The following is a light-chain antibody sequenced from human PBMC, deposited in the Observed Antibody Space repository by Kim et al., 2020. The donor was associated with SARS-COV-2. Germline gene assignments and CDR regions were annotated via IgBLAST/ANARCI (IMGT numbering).Light chain of an antibody. CDR3: NSRDSNDNVV. CDR2: GKI. CDR1: SLRSYY. Sequence: SSELTQDPAVSVALGQTVRITCQGDSLRSYYATWYQQKPGQAPIVVIYGKINRPSGIPDRFSGSNSGNTASLTITGTQAGDEADYYCNSRDSNDNVVFGG. J-gene: IGLJ2*01. V-gene: IGLV3-19*01.